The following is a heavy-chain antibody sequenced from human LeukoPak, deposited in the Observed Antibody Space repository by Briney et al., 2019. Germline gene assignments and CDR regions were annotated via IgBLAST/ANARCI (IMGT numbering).Heavy chain of an antibody. D-gene: IGHD3-10*01. CDR1: GFTFSSYS. J-gene: IGHJ4*02. V-gene: IGHV3-21*01. CDR2: ISSSSSYI. Sequence: PGGSLRLSCAASGFTFSSYSMNWVRQAPGKGLEWVSSISSSSSYIYYADSVKGRFTISRDNAKNSLYLQMNSLRAEDTAAYYCTTVSSGTGDFDYWGQGTLVTVSS. CDR3: TTVSSGTGDFDY.